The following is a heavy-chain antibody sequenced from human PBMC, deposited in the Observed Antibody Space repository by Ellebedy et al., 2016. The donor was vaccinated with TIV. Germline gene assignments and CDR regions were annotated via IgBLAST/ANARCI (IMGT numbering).Heavy chain of an antibody. CDR3: AKQDSSGWFLGAFDI. D-gene: IGHD6-19*01. V-gene: IGHV3-30*18. CDR2: ISYDGSNK. J-gene: IGHJ3*02. Sequence: GESLKISXAASGFTFSSYGMHWVRQAPGKGLEWVAVISYDGSNKYYADSVKGRFTISRDNSKNTLYLQMNSLRAEDTAVYYCAKQDSSGWFLGAFDIWGQGTMVTVSS. CDR1: GFTFSSYG.